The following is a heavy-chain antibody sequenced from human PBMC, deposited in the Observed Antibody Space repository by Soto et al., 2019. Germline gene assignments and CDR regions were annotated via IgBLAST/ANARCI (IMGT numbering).Heavy chain of an antibody. CDR3: EKDRELRSYYYYYMDV. Sequence: GGALRLSFAASGFTFDDYAMHWVLQAPGKGLEWVSGISWNSGRIGYADSVKGRLTISRDNAKNSLYLKMKSMRAEDTELYYCEKDRELRSYYYYYMDVWGKGTTVTVSS. CDR2: ISWNSGRI. J-gene: IGHJ6*03. V-gene: IGHV3-9*01. CDR1: GFTFDDYA. D-gene: IGHD3-10*01.